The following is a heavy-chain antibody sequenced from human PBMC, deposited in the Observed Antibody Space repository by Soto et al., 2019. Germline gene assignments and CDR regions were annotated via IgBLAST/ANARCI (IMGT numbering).Heavy chain of an antibody. D-gene: IGHD3-16*01. V-gene: IGHV3-66*01. CDR2: IYSGGST. CDR1: GFTVSTKY. Sequence: EVQLVESGGGLVQPGGSLRLSCAASGFTVSTKYMSWVRQAPGKGLEWVSVIYSGGSTFYADSVRGRFTISRDNTKNTVNLQMNRLRAEDTDVYYCARDPLAADYWGQGTLVTVSS. J-gene: IGHJ4*02. CDR3: ARDPLAADY.